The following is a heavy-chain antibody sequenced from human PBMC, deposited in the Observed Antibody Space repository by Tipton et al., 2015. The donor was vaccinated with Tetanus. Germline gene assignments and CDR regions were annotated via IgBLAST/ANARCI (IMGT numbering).Heavy chain of an antibody. CDR3: ARAANRSRRRGYDI. Sequence: TLSLTCSVSGGSISGSSYYWSWIRQPPGKALEWIGSIYYSGSTFYHPSLQSRVAISIDTSKSQLSLKLTSVTAADTAVYYCARAANRSRRRGYDIWGQGKMVIVSS. J-gene: IGHJ3*02. CDR2: IYYSGST. V-gene: IGHV4-39*07. CDR1: GGSISGSSYY. D-gene: IGHD2-15*01.